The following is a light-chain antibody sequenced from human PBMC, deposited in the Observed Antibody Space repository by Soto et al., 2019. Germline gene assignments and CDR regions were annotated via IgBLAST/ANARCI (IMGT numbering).Light chain of an antibody. CDR3: QQYNNWPPGT. CDR1: QSVSIN. CDR2: GAS. J-gene: IGKJ2*02. Sequence: EIVMTQSPATLSVSPGEKATLSCSASQSVSINVAWYQQKPGQAARLLIYGASTRATGIPARFSGSGYGREFTLTISSLQSEDFAVYYCQQYNNWPPGTFGQGTKLEIK. V-gene: IGKV3-15*01.